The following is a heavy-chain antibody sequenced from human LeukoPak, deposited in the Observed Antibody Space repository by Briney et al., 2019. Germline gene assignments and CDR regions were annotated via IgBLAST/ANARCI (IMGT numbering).Heavy chain of an antibody. CDR3: ARMILLLGDVLTVPPRGFDY. D-gene: IGHD3-9*01. CDR2: ISVYNGNT. J-gene: IGHJ4*02. V-gene: IGHV1-18*01. Sequence: ASVTVSCKASGYTFTTYGISWVRQAPGQGLEWVGRISVYNGNTNYAQKLQGRVTMTTDTSTSTAYMELRSLRSDDTAVYYCARMILLLGDVLTVPPRGFDYWGQGTLVTVSS. CDR1: GYTFTTYG.